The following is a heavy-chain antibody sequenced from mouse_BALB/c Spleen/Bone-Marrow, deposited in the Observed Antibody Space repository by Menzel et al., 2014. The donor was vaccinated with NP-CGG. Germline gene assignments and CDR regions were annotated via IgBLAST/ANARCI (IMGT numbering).Heavy chain of an antibody. CDR1: GYAFSSSW. J-gene: IGHJ4*01. D-gene: IGHD2-3*01. V-gene: IGHV1-82*01. CDR3: VRSDGHRAMDY. CDR2: IYPGDGDT. Sequence: QVQLQQSGPELVKPGASVKISCKASGYAFSSSWMNWVKLRPGQGLEWIGRIYPGDGDTYYNGRFKGKATLTADKSSSAAYMHLSSLTSVDSAVYFCVRSDGHRAMDYWGQGTSVTVSS.